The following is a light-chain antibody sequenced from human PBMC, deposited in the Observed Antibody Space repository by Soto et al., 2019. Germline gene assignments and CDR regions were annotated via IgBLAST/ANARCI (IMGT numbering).Light chain of an antibody. CDR3: QQRSSWPLT. Sequence: EIVLTQSPATLSLSPGERATLSCRASQSFSSYLAWYQQKPGQAPRLLIYDASNRATGIPARFSGSGSGTDVTLTISSLEPEDFAVYYCQQRSSWPLTFGGGTKVEIK. V-gene: IGKV3-11*01. J-gene: IGKJ4*01. CDR1: QSFSSY. CDR2: DAS.